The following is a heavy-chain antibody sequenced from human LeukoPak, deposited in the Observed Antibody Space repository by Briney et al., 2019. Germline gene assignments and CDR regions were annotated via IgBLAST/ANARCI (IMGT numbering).Heavy chain of an antibody. D-gene: IGHD3-22*01. CDR1: GGSFSGYY. CDR3: ARRSGYFVLLYYFDY. Sequence: SETLSLTCAVYGGSFSGYYWSWIRQPPGKGLEWIGEINHSGSTNYNPSLKSRVTISVDTSKNQFSLKLGSVTAADTAVYYCARRSGYFVLLYYFDYWGQGTLVTVSS. CDR2: INHSGST. V-gene: IGHV4-34*01. J-gene: IGHJ4*02.